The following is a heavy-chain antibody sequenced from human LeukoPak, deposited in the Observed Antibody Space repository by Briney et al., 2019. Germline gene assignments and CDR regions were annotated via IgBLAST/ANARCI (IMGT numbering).Heavy chain of an antibody. D-gene: IGHD2-8*01. Sequence: GASVKVSCKASGYTFTTYGISWVRQAPGQGLEWMGWMNPHSDNTAYAQKFQGRVTMTKNTSISTAYMELSSLRSDDTAVYYCTRRANGRRYNWFDAWGQGTLVTVSS. CDR2: MNPHSDNT. J-gene: IGHJ5*02. CDR1: GYTFTTYG. V-gene: IGHV1-8*01. CDR3: TRRANGRRYNWFDA.